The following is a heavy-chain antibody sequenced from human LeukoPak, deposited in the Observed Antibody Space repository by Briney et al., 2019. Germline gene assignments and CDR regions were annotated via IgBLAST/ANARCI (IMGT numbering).Heavy chain of an antibody. D-gene: IGHD3-3*01. CDR3: AGFWSGLEPN. Sequence: GGSLRLSCAASGFTFSSYAMSWVRQAPGKGLEWVSYISSSSSTIYYADSVKGRFTISRDNAKNSLYLQMNSLRAEDTAVYYCAGFWSGLEPNWGQGTMVTVSS. CDR1: GFTFSSYA. J-gene: IGHJ3*01. V-gene: IGHV3-48*01. CDR2: ISSSSSTI.